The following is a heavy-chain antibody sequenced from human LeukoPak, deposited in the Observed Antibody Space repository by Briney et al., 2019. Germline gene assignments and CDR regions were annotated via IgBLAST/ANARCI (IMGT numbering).Heavy chain of an antibody. CDR1: GGSISSYY. V-gene: IGHV4-59*01. Sequence: SETLSLTCTVSGGSISSYYWSRIRQPPGKGLEWIGYIYYSGSTNYNPSLKSRVTISVDTSKNQFSLKLSSVTAADTAVYYCARDRGYYYDSSGYFDYWGQGTLVTVSS. CDR2: IYYSGST. J-gene: IGHJ4*02. CDR3: ARDRGYYYDSSGYFDY. D-gene: IGHD3-22*01.